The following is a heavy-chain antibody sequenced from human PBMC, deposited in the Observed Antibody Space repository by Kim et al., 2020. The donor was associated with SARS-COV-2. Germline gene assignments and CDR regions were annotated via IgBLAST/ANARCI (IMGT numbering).Heavy chain of an antibody. J-gene: IGHJ2*01. CDR3: ARHLYSYGPSYWYFDL. V-gene: IGHV4-39*01. Sequence: SETLSLTCTVSGGSISSSSYYWGWIRQPPGKGLEWIGSIYYSGSTYYNPSLKSRVTISVDTSKNQFSLKLSSVTAADTAVYYCARHLYSYGPSYWYFDLWGRGTLVTVSS. CDR1: GGSISSSSYY. D-gene: IGHD5-18*01. CDR2: IYYSGST.